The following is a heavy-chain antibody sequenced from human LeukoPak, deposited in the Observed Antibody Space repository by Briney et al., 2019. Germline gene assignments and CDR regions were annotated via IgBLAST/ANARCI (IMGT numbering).Heavy chain of an antibody. CDR3: ARDLRLSPYSGGWPLDY. Sequence: SETLSLTCTVSGYSISSGYYWGWIRQPPGKGLEWIGSIYHNGNTFYNPSLKSRITVSVDTSKNQFSLKLSSVTAADTAVYYCARDLRLSPYSGGWPLDYWGQGTLVTVSS. CDR2: IYHNGNT. J-gene: IGHJ4*02. D-gene: IGHD6-25*01. CDR1: GYSISSGYY. V-gene: IGHV4-38-2*02.